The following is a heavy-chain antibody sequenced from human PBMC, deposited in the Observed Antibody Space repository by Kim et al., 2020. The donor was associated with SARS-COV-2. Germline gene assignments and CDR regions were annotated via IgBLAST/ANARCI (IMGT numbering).Heavy chain of an antibody. CDR1: GFTFSSHA. Sequence: GGSLRLSCAASGFTFSSHAMSWVRQAPGKGLEWVSAISGSGGSTYYADSVKGRFTISRDNSKNTLYLQMNSLRAEDTAVYYCAKDYYDSSGYYYYYGMDVWGQGTTVTVSS. V-gene: IGHV3-23*01. CDR3: AKDYYDSSGYYYYYGMDV. CDR2: ISGSGGST. D-gene: IGHD3-22*01. J-gene: IGHJ6*02.